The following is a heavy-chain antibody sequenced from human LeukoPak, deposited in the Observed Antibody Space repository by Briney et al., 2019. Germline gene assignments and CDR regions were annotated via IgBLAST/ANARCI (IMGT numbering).Heavy chain of an antibody. V-gene: IGHV4-59*01. Sequence: PSETLSLTCTVSGASISSYYWSWFRQPPGKGLEWIGYIFHSGSTNYNPSLKSRVTISVDTSKNQLSLKLSSVTAADTAVYYCARGAPGGNDYGDYWGQGTLVTVSS. CDR3: ARGAPGGNDYGDY. CDR2: IFHSGST. CDR1: GASISSYY. J-gene: IGHJ4*02.